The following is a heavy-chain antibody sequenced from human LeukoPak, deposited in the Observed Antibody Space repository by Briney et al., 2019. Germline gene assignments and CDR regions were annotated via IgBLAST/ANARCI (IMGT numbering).Heavy chain of an antibody. J-gene: IGHJ3*02. CDR1: GFTFTSYW. D-gene: IGHD3-22*01. V-gene: IGHV3-74*01. Sequence: GGSLRLSCAASGFTFTSYWMHWVRQAPGKGLVWVSRINTDGSITTYADSVKGRFTISRDNAKSTLYLEMSSLRAEDTAVYYCARVGTDETSGYSSHAFDIWGQGTMVTVSS. CDR3: ARVGTDETSGYSSHAFDI. CDR2: INTDGSIT.